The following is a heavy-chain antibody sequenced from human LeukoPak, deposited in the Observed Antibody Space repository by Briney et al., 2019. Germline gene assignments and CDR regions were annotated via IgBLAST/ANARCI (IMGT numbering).Heavy chain of an antibody. V-gene: IGHV1-2*06. D-gene: IGHD5-18*01. Sequence: GASVKVSCKASGYNFVSYGIGWVRQAPGQGLEWMGRINPNSGGTNYAQKFQGRVTMTRDTSISTAYMELSRLRSDDTAVYYCARPRYSYGSVYYYGMDVWGQGTTVTVSS. J-gene: IGHJ6*02. CDR1: GYNFVSYG. CDR2: INPNSGGT. CDR3: ARPRYSYGSVYYYGMDV.